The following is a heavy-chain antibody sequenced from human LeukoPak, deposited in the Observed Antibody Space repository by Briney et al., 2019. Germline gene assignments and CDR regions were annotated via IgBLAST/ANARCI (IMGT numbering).Heavy chain of an antibody. CDR1: GFTFSSYS. J-gene: IGHJ4*02. CDR3: ARGPYSSNWYVDY. V-gene: IGHV3-21*06. CDR2: ISSGGTYI. D-gene: IGHD6-13*01. Sequence: GGSLRLSCEASGFTFSSYSMSWVRQPPGKGLEWVSSISSGGTYIPYADSVKGRFTISRDNAKNSLYLQMNSLRAEDTAVYYCARGPYSSNWYVDYWGQGTLVTVAS.